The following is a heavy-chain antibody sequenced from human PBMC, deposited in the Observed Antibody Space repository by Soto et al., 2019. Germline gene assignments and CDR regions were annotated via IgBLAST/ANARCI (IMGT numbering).Heavy chain of an antibody. D-gene: IGHD1-7*01. J-gene: IGHJ3*01. V-gene: IGHV1-46*01. CDR3: ARPLIGNTIDL. CDR2: INPSRGSA. Sequence: ASVKVSCKASGYTFFKYFIHWVRQAPGQGLEWIGIINPSRGSATYGPIFQGRVSLTTDMPTSTVYMELSSLRSEDTAIYYCARPLIGNTIDLWGQGTSLTVS. CDR1: GYTFFKYF.